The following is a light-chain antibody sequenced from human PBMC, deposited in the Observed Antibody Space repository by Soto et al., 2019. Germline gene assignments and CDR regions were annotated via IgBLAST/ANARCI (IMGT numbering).Light chain of an antibody. CDR2: AAS. J-gene: IGKJ4*01. V-gene: IGKV1-27*01. CDR1: QGIANN. CDR3: QNYNSAPFT. Sequence: DIKMTQSPSSLSASVGDRVTITCRASQGIANNLAWYQQKPGKVPKLLIYAASALQPGVPSRFSGSGSGTDFTLTISSLQPEDVATYYCQNYNSAPFTFGGGTKVEIK.